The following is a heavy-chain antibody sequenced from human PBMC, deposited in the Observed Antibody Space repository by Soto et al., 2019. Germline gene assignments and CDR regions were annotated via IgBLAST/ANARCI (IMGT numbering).Heavy chain of an antibody. D-gene: IGHD6-6*01. CDR3: AGGIAARPLGY. V-gene: IGHV4-30-2*01. Sequence: QLQLQESGSGLVKPSQTLSLTCAVSGGSISSGGYSWSWIRQPPGKGLEWIGYIYHSGSTYYNPSLRSRVPISVDRSKNQFYLKLSSVAAADTAVYYCAGGIAARPLGYWGQGTLVTVSS. CDR1: GGSISSGGYS. J-gene: IGHJ4*02. CDR2: IYHSGST.